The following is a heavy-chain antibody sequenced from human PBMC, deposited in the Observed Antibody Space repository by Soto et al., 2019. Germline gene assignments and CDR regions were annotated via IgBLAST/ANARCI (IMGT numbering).Heavy chain of an antibody. CDR1: GGSISSSSYY. CDR3: ARLHILTGYYMFGG. D-gene: IGHD3-9*01. J-gene: IGHJ4*02. V-gene: IGHV4-39*01. Sequence: QLQLQESGPGLVKPSETLSLTCTVSGGSISSSSYYWGWIRQPPGKGLEWIGSIYYSGSTYYNPSLKSRGTIYVDTSKNQFSLKLSSVTAADTAVYYCARLHILTGYYMFGGWGQGTLVTVSS. CDR2: IYYSGST.